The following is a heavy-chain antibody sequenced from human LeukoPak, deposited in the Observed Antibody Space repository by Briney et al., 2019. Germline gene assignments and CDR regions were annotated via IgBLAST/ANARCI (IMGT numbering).Heavy chain of an antibody. D-gene: IGHD5-18*01. CDR1: GGSFSGYY. CDR2: INHSGST. CDR3: ARDWVGYSYGHRAFDY. Sequence: SETLSLTCAVYGGSFSGYYWSWIRQPPGKGLEWIGEINHSGSTNYNPSLKSRVTVSVDTSKNQFSLKLSSVTAADTAVYYCARDWVGYSYGHRAFDYWGQGTLVTVSS. V-gene: IGHV4-34*01. J-gene: IGHJ4*02.